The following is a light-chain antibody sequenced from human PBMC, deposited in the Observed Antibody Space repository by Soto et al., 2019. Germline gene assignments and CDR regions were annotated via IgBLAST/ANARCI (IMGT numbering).Light chain of an antibody. V-gene: IGKV3-11*01. CDR3: QHRGKWPRT. J-gene: IGKJ2*01. Sequence: EIVLTQSPATLSLSPGERATLSCRASQSVGSYFAWYQQKPGQAPRLLIYGTSNRATGIPGRFSGSGSGTDFTLTLSSLEPEDCGVYYCQHRGKWPRTFGQGTKLEIK. CDR1: QSVGSY. CDR2: GTS.